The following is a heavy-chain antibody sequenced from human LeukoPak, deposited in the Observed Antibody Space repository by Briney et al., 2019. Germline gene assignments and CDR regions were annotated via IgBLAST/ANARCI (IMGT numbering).Heavy chain of an antibody. D-gene: IGHD6-13*01. Sequence: GGSLRPSCEASGFTFGKYAMNWVRQAPGKGLEWVSAITSGGTTYYADSVKGRFTVSSDGSKNKLYVQMSSLRAEDTAVYYCARDQLSSTYFYYYGMDVWGQGTTVTVSS. V-gene: IGHV3-23*01. CDR3: ARDQLSSTYFYYYGMDV. CDR1: GFTFGKYA. CDR2: ITSGGTT. J-gene: IGHJ6*02.